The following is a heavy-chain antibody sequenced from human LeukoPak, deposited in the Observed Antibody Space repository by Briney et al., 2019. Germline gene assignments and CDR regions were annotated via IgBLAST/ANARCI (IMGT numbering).Heavy chain of an antibody. D-gene: IGHD5-18*01. Sequence: PSETLSLTCSVSGDSISSNDYHWGWIRPSPGKGLEWIGTIDYIGNTYYNPSLNSRVTISADTSRNQFSLKLSSVTAADTAIYYCVRRVNTYGGWFDRWGQGALVTVSS. V-gene: IGHV4-39*01. J-gene: IGHJ5*02. CDR2: IDYIGNT. CDR3: VRRVNTYGGWFDR. CDR1: GDSISSNDYH.